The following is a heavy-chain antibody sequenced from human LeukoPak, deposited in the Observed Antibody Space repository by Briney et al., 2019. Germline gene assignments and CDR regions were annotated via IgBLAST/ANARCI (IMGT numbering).Heavy chain of an antibody. CDR2: INHSGST. V-gene: IGHV4-34*01. Sequence: SETLSLTCAVYGGCLSGYYWSWIRQPPGKGLEWIGEINHSGSTNYNPSLKSRVTISVDTSKNQFSLKLSSVTAADTALYYCARDHYYDGRGRFDPWGQGTLVTVSS. J-gene: IGHJ5*02. CDR3: ARDHYYDGRGRFDP. D-gene: IGHD3-16*01. CDR1: GGCLSGYY.